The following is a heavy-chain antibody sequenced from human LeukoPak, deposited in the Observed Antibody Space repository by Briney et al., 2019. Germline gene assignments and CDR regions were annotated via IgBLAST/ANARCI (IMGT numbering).Heavy chain of an antibody. V-gene: IGHV4-34*01. CDR3: ARGKRPRGYSYGYDYYYYYMDV. CDR2: INHSGST. J-gene: IGHJ6*03. CDR1: GGSFSGYY. D-gene: IGHD5-18*01. Sequence: SETLSLTCAVYGGSFSGYYWSWIRQPPGKGLEWIGEINHSGSTNCNPSLKSRVTISVDTSKNQFSLKLSSVTAADTAVYYCARGKRPRGYSYGYDYYYYYMDVWGKGTTVTVSS.